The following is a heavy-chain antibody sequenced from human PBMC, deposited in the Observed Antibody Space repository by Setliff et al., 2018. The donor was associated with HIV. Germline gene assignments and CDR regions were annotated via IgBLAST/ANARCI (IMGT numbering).Heavy chain of an antibody. CDR3: ARVDGSSDAFDI. J-gene: IGHJ3*02. CDR2: IYYSGST. CDR1: GGSISSYY. V-gene: IGHV4-59*01. Sequence: SETLSLTCTVSGGSISSYYWSWIRQPPGKGLEWIGYIYYSGSTNYNPSLKSRVTISVDTSKNQFSLKLSSVTAADTAVYYCARVDGSSDAFDIWGQGTMGTVSS. D-gene: IGHD3-10*01.